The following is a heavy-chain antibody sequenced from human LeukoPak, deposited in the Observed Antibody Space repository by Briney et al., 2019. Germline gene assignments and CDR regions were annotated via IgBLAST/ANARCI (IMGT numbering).Heavy chain of an antibody. Sequence: ASVKVSCKASGYTFTGYYMHWVRQAPGQGLEWMGWISAYNGNTNYAQKLQGRVTMTTDTSTSTAYMELRSLRSDDTAVYYCARVSYSSSSRAFDIWGQGTMVTVSS. J-gene: IGHJ3*02. CDR3: ARVSYSSSSRAFDI. CDR1: GYTFTGYY. V-gene: IGHV1-18*04. CDR2: ISAYNGNT. D-gene: IGHD6-6*01.